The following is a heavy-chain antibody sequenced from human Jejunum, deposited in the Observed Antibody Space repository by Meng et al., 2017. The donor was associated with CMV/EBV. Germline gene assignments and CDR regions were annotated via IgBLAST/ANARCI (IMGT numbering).Heavy chain of an antibody. Sequence: QVALGDSGGGVGQPGGARRLSCAASGFTFSIYGMHWVRQAPGKGLEWVAFIRYDGTVQNYADSVKGRFTISRDNSWNMLSLEMNSLRPEDTAVYYCAKVGFGWYSIDYWGQGTLVTVSS. CDR3: AKVGFGWYSIDY. D-gene: IGHD6-19*01. J-gene: IGHJ4*02. CDR2: IRYDGTVQ. V-gene: IGHV3-30*02. CDR1: GFTFSIYG.